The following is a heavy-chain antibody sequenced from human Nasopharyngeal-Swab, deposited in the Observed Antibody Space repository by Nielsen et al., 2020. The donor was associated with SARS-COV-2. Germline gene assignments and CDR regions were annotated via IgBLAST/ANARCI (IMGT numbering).Heavy chain of an antibody. CDR2: ISGSGGST. CDR1: GFTFSSYA. V-gene: IGHV3-23*01. D-gene: IGHD4-17*01. J-gene: IGHJ4*02. Sequence: GESLKISCAASGFTFSSYAMSWVRQAPGKGLEWVSAISGSGGSTYYADSAKGRFTISRDNSKNTLYLQMNSLRAEDTAVYYCAKLHHYYGESDYWGQGTLVTVSS. CDR3: AKLHHYYGESDY.